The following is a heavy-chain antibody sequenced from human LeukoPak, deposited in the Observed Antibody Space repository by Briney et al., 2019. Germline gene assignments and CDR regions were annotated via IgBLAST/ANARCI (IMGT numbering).Heavy chain of an antibody. CDR1: GFTFSSYG. CDR2: ISYDGSKK. J-gene: IGHJ4*02. D-gene: IGHD6-13*01. CDR3: AKDLGYSSSDLFC. V-gene: IGHV3-30*18. Sequence: GGSLRLSCAASGFTFSSYGMHWVRQAPGKGLEWVAVISYDGSKKNYADSVKGRFTISRDNSKNTLYLQMNSLRAEDTAVYYCAKDLGYSSSDLFCWGQGTLVTVSS.